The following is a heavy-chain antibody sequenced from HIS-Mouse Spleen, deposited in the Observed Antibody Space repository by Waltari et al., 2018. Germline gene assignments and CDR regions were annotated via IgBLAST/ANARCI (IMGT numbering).Heavy chain of an antibody. D-gene: IGHD1-26*01. J-gene: IGHJ3*02. CDR1: GFPFSSYG. Sequence: QVQLVESGGGVVQPGRSLRLSCAASGFPFSSYGMHWVRQAPGKGLEWVAVISYDGSNKYYADSVKGRFTISRDNSKNTLYLQMNSLRAEDTAVYYCAKEGGATADAFDIWGQGTMVTVSS. CDR2: ISYDGSNK. CDR3: AKEGGATADAFDI. V-gene: IGHV3-30*18.